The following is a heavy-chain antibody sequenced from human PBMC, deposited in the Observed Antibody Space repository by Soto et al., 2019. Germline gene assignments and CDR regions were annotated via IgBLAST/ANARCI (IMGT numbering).Heavy chain of an antibody. CDR1: GFTFSSYA. Sequence: EVQLLESGGGLVQPGGSLRLSCAASGFTFSSYAMSWVRQAPGKGLEWVSAISGSGGSTYYEDSVKGRFTISRDNSKNTLYLQMKRLRAEDTAVYYCAKERWGYGKRPKPEFYYLGQGTLVTVSS. J-gene: IGHJ4*02. CDR2: ISGSGGST. D-gene: IGHD5-12*01. V-gene: IGHV3-23*01. CDR3: AKERWGYGKRPKPEFYY.